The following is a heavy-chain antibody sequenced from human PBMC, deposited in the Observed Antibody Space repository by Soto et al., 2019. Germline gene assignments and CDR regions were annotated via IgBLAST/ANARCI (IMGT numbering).Heavy chain of an antibody. Sequence: GASVKVSCKASGYTFTGYYMHWVRQAPGQGLEWMGWINPNSGGTNYAQKFQGWVTMTRDTSISTAYMELSRLRSDDAAVYYCARPPRHISYWYYFDLWGEGTQVTASS. J-gene: IGHJ4*02. CDR1: GYTFTGYY. V-gene: IGHV1-2*04. CDR2: INPNSGGT. D-gene: IGHD2-8*02. CDR3: ARPPRHISYWYYFDL.